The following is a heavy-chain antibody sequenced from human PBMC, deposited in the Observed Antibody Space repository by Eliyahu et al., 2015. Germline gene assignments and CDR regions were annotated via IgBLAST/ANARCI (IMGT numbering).Heavy chain of an antibody. D-gene: IGHD3-10*01. V-gene: IGHV4-61*02. J-gene: IGHJ4*02. CDR3: ARSDYYGSGSIY. CDR2: IYTRGGT. CDR1: GGSISSGSYY. Sequence: QVQLQESGPGLVKPSQTLSLTCTVSGGSISSGSYYWSWIRQPAGKGLGWVGGIYTRGGTHHHPSLKSRVTISVDTSKNQFSLKLSSVTAADTAVYYCARSDYYGSGSIYWGQGTLVTVSS.